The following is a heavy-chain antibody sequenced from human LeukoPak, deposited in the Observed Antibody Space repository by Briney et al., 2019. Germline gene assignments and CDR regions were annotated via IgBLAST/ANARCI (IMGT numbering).Heavy chain of an antibody. CDR1: GFTFSDYY. D-gene: IGHD5-18*01. CDR3: ARSYSLTAMVPFDC. CDR2: ISSSGSTI. Sequence: GGSLRLSCAASGFTFSDYYMSWIRQAPGKGLGWVSYISSSGSTIYYADSVKGRFTISRDNAKNSLYLQMNSLRAEDTAVYYCARSYSLTAMVPFDCWGEGTLVTVSS. J-gene: IGHJ4*02. V-gene: IGHV3-11*01.